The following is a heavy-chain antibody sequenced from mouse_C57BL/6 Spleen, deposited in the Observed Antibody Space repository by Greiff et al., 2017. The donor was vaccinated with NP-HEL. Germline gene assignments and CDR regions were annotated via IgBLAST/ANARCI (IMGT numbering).Heavy chain of an antibody. CDR2: INPNNGGT. D-gene: IGHD2-4*01. J-gene: IGHJ3*01. V-gene: IGHV1-18*01. CDR3: ARWGYDYPFAY. CDR1: GYTFTDYN. Sequence: VQLQQSGAELVKPGASVKIPCKASGYTFTDYNMDWVKQSHGKSLEWIGDINPNNGGTIYNQKFKGKATLTVDKSSSTAYMELRSLTSEDTAVYYCARWGYDYPFAYWGQGTLVTVSA.